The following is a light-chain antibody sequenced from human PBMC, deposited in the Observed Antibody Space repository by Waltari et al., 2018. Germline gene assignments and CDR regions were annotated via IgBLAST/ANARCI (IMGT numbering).Light chain of an antibody. CDR3: ASYTNTNTII. CDR2: DVT. Sequence: QSALTQPASVSGSPGQSITISCTGTLNHIGYYNFVSWYQQHPGKAPRLIIFDVTRWPSGVSHRFSGSKSGSAASLTISGLQAEDEADYYCASYTNTNTIIFGEGTKVAVL. J-gene: IGLJ2*01. CDR1: LNHIGYYNF. V-gene: IGLV2-14*03.